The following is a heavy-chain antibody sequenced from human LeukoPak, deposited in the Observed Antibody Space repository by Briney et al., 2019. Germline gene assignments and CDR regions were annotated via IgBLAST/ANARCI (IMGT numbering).Heavy chain of an antibody. J-gene: IGHJ4*02. CDR2: IWYDGSNK. D-gene: IGHD6-6*01. V-gene: IGHV3-33*01. Sequence: PGRSLRLSCAASGFTFSSYGMHWVRQAPGEGLEWVAVIWYDGSNKYYADSVKGRFTISRDNSKNTLYLQMNSLRAEDTAVYYCARAEGSSYHFDYWGQGTLVTVSS. CDR3: ARAEGSSYHFDY. CDR1: GFTFSSYG.